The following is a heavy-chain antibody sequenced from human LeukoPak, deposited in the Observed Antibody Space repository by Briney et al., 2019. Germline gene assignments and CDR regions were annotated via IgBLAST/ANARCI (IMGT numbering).Heavy chain of an antibody. D-gene: IGHD4-17*01. CDR2: ITASGPTT. J-gene: IGHJ4*02. CDR1: GFTLTTYA. V-gene: IGHV3-23*01. Sequence: GGSLRLSCAASGFTLTTYAMTWVRQAPGKGLEWVSGITASGPTTYYADSVKGRFTFSRDNSKNTPYLQMNSLRAEDTAVYYCAKDADDYVSYFDYWGQGTLVTVSS. CDR3: AKDADDYVSYFDY.